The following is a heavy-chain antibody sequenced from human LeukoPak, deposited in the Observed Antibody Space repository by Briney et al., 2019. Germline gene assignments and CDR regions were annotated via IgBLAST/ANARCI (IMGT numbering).Heavy chain of an antibody. CDR1: GFTLTRNR. J-gene: IGHJ5*01. D-gene: IGHD1-26*01. CDR3: ATGSDFYYDS. Sequence: GSLRLSCTTSGFTLTRNRMHWVRPAPGKGLEWVAAIPHDGSSALYADSVKGRFIISRDNSKNTQYLQMNSLRIEDSAVYYCATGSDFYYDSWGQGILVTVSS. CDR2: IPHDGSSA. V-gene: IGHV3-30-3*01.